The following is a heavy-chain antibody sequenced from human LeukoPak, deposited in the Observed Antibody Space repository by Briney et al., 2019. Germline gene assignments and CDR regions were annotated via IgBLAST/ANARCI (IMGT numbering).Heavy chain of an antibody. D-gene: IGHD4-11*01. V-gene: IGHV1-2*02. J-gene: IGHJ3*02. CDR2: INPNTGGT. CDR3: AKAQVSTYGHDAFEM. Sequence: AASVKVSCKTSGYTSSGHSIHWVRQAPGQGFEWMGWINPNTGGTNYAQTFQGRVVLTSDTSIDTAYMDLSSLKSDDTAIYYCAKAQVSTYGHDAFEMWGKGQWSPSLQ. CDR1: GYTSSGHS.